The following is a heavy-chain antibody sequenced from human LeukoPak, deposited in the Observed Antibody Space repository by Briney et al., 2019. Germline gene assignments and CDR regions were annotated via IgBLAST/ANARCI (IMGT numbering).Heavy chain of an antibody. Sequence: GGSLRLSCAASGFTFSSYEMNWVRQGPGKGLEWVSYISSSGTTKYYADSVKGRFTLSRDNAKKSLSLQMNSLRAEDTAIYYCARSNRDAFDTWGQGTVVTVSS. CDR3: ARSNRDAFDT. CDR1: GFTFSSYE. V-gene: IGHV3-48*03. CDR2: ISSSGTTK. J-gene: IGHJ3*02. D-gene: IGHD2/OR15-2a*01.